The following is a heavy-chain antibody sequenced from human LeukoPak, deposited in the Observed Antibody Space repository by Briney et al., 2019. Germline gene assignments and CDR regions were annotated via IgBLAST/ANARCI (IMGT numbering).Heavy chain of an antibody. CDR3: AKDTAMVPYYFDY. Sequence: GGSLRLSCAASGFTFSSYAMHWVRQAPGKGLEWVAVISYDGSNKYYADSVKGRFTISRDNSKNTLYLHMNSLRAEDTAVYYCAKDTAMVPYYFDYWGQGTLVTVSS. J-gene: IGHJ4*02. D-gene: IGHD5-18*01. CDR1: GFTFSSYA. CDR2: ISYDGSNK. V-gene: IGHV3-30-3*02.